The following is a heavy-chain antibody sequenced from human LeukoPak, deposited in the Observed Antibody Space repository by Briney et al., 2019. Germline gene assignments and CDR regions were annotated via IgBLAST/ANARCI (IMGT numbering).Heavy chain of an antibody. Sequence: GGSLRLSCAASGNYWMHWVRQAPGKGLVWVSHINSDGSWTSYADSVKGRFTISKDNAKNTVYLQMNSLRAEDTAVYYCAKDLTRWAFDYWGQGTLVTVSS. CDR3: AKDLTRWAFDY. V-gene: IGHV3-74*01. D-gene: IGHD4-23*01. CDR2: INSDGSWT. J-gene: IGHJ4*02. CDR1: GNYW.